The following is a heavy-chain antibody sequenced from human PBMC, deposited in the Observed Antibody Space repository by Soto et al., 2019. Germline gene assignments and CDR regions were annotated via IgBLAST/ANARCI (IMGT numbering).Heavy chain of an antibody. CDR2: IYYSGST. V-gene: IGHV4-59*08. CDR1: GGSISSYY. CDR3: ARRYCSGYYLERWAFDI. D-gene: IGHD2-15*01. J-gene: IGHJ3*02. Sequence: SETLSLTCTVSGGSISSYYWSWIRQPPGKGLERIGYIYYSGSTNYNPSLKSRVTISVGTSKNQFSLKLSSVTAADTAVYYCARRYCSGYYLERWAFDIWGQGTMVTVSS.